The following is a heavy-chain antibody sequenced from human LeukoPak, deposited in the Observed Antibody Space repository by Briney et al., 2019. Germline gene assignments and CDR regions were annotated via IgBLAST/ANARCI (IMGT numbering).Heavy chain of an antibody. CDR2: INSDGSTT. Sequence: QPGGPLRLSCAASGFTFSNYWMHWVRQAPGKGLVWVSRINSDGSTTSYADSVKGRFTISRDNAKNTLYLQMNSLRAEDTAVYYCAKDHCSSTSCYFDYWGQGTLVTVSS. CDR3: AKDHCSSTSCYFDY. D-gene: IGHD2-2*01. CDR1: GFTFSNYW. J-gene: IGHJ4*02. V-gene: IGHV3-74*01.